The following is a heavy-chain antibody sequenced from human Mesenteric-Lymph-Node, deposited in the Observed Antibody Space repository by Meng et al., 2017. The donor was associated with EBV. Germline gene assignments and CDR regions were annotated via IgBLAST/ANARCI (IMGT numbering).Heavy chain of an antibody. V-gene: IGHV2-5*02. CDR3: AHKVDSGWFDP. CDR1: GFSLTTSGVG. D-gene: IGHD3-3*01. CDR2: IYWDDDK. J-gene: IGHJ5*02. Sequence: QITLKESGPTLVKPXQTLTLTCTFSGFSLTTSGVGVGWIRQPPGRALEWLALIYWDDDKRYSPSLKNRLTITKATSINQLVLTMTNMDPADTATYYCAHKVDSGWFDPWGQGTRVTVSS.